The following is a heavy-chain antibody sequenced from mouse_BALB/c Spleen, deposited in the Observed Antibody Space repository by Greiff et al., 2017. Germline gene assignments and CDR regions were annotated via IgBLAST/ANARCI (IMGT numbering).Heavy chain of an antibody. CDR2: ISSGGSYT. CDR3: TREDDPY. J-gene: IGHJ2*01. D-gene: IGHD2-3*01. V-gene: IGHV5-6-4*01. CDR1: GFTFSSYT. Sequence: EVMLVESGGGLVQPGGSRKLSCAASGFTFSSYTMSWVRQTPEKRLEWVATISSGGSYTYYPDSVKGRFTISRDNAKNTLYLQMSSLKSEDTAMYYCTREDDPYWGQGTTLTVSS.